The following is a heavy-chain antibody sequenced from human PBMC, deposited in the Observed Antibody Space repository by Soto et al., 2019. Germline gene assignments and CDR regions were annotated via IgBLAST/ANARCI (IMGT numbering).Heavy chain of an antibody. J-gene: IGHJ6*02. V-gene: IGHV1-58*01. CDR1: GFTFTSSA. CDR2: IVVGSGNT. Sequence: SVKVSCKASGFTFTSSAVQWVRQARGQRLEWIGWIVVGSGNTNYAQKFQERVTITRDMSTSTAYMELSSLRSEDTAVYYCAADKSQWLAPRPIFVHGMDVWGQGTTVTVSS. CDR3: AADKSQWLAPRPIFVHGMDV. D-gene: IGHD6-19*01.